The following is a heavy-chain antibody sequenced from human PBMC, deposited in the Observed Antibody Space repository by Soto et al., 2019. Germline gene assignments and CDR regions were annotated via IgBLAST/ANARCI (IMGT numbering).Heavy chain of an antibody. CDR3: ARASEYYYYGMDV. V-gene: IGHV1-2*04. CDR2: INPNSGGT. J-gene: IGHJ6*02. Sequence: GASVKVSCKASGYTFIGYYMHWLRQAPGQGLEWMGWINPNSGGTNYAQKFQGWVTMTRDTSISTAYMELSRLRSDDTAVYYCARASEYYYYGMDVWGQGTTVTVSS. CDR1: GYTFIGYY.